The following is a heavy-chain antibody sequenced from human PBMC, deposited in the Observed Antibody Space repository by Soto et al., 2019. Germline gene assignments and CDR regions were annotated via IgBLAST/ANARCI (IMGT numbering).Heavy chain of an antibody. CDR2: IIPIFGTA. CDR1: GGTFSSYA. D-gene: IGHD4-17*01. Sequence: QVQLVQSGAEVKKPGSSVKVSCKASGGTFSSYAISWGRQAPGQGLEWMGGIIPIFGTANYAQKFQGRVTITADESTSTAYRELSSLRSEDTAVYYCARTPYGGAFDPWGQGTLVTVSS. J-gene: IGHJ5*02. V-gene: IGHV1-69*01. CDR3: ARTPYGGAFDP.